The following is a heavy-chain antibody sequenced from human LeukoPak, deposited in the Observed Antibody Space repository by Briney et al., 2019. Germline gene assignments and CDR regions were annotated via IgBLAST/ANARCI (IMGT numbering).Heavy chain of an antibody. CDR2: INHSGST. V-gene: IGHV4-34*01. J-gene: IGHJ6*03. Sequence: SETLSLTCAVYGGSFSGYYWSWIRQPPGKGPEWIGAINHSGSTNINPSLTSRVTISVDTSTNQFSLKLISVAGADTAVYYCARDREGGTVVVPAAMYRPRRVMDVWGKGTTVTVSS. D-gene: IGHD2-2*01. CDR3: ARDREGGTVVVPAAMYRPRRVMDV. CDR1: GGSFSGYY.